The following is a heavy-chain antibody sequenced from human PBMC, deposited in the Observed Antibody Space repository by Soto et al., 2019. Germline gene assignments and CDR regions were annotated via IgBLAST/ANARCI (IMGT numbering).Heavy chain of an antibody. J-gene: IGHJ5*02. CDR2: ISAYNGDT. V-gene: IGHV1-18*04. D-gene: IGHD3-22*01. CDR1: GYTFRSYG. Sequence: QIQLVQSGGEVKKPGASVKVSCKASGYTFRSYGISWVRQAPGQGLEWGGWISAYNGDTHYAPKFQDRITLTTETSTDTAYMELRSLRLDDTAVYYCARDWSRYSDNSGLIWFSWGQGSLVTVSS. CDR3: ARDWSRYSDNSGLIWFS.